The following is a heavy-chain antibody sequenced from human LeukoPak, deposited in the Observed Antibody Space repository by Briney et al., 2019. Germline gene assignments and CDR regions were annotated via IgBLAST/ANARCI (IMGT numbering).Heavy chain of an antibody. CDR1: GFAFSSYA. Sequence: GGSLRLSCAASGFAFSSYAMSWVRQAPGKGLEWVSAITGSSNNTYYADSVKGRFTISRDNSKNTLYLQMNSLRAEDTAVYYCADFAAKGDGYWGQGTLVTGSS. CDR2: ITGSSNNT. CDR3: ADFAAKGDGY. J-gene: IGHJ4*02. D-gene: IGHD2-21*01. V-gene: IGHV3-23*01.